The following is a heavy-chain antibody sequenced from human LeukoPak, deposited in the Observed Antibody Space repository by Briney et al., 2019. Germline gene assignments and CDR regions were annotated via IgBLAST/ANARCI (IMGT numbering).Heavy chain of an antibody. CDR1: GFTFSSYA. CDR3: AKGSGGNGTYVSFDM. Sequence: GGSLRLSCAASGFTFSSYAMSWIRQAPGKGLEWVSAMSGSGGSTYYADSVKGRFTISRDNSKSILYLHMNSLRAEDTALYYPAKGSGGNGTYVSFDMWGQGTMVTVSS. D-gene: IGHD4-23*01. CDR2: MSGSGGST. V-gene: IGHV3-23*01. J-gene: IGHJ3*02.